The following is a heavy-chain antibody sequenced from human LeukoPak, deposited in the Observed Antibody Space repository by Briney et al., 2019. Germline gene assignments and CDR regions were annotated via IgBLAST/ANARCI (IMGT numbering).Heavy chain of an antibody. Sequence: SETLSLTCTVPGGSISSYYWSWIRQPPGKGLEWIGYIYYSGSTNYNPSLKSRVTISVDTSKNQFSLKLSSVTAANTAVYYCARDRQWLGLDYWGQGTLVTVSS. CDR3: ARDRQWLGLDY. J-gene: IGHJ4*02. CDR2: IYYSGST. CDR1: GGSISSYY. D-gene: IGHD6-19*01. V-gene: IGHV4-59*01.